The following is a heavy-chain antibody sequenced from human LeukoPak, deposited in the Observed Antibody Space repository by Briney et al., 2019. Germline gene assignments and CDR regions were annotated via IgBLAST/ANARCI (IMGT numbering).Heavy chain of an antibody. Sequence: GRSLRLSCAASGFTFDDYAMHWVRQAPGKGLEWVSGISWNSGSIGYADSVKGRFTISRDNAKNSLYLQMNSLRAEDMALYYCAKAVGATPEDAFDIWGQGTMVTVSS. CDR2: ISWNSGSI. V-gene: IGHV3-9*03. CDR1: GFTFDDYA. J-gene: IGHJ3*02. CDR3: AKAVGATPEDAFDI. D-gene: IGHD1-26*01.